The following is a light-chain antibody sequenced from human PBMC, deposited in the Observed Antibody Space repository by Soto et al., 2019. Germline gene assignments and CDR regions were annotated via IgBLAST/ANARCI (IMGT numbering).Light chain of an antibody. CDR1: SSGIRDYNY. V-gene: IGLV2-14*01. CDR2: EVS. J-gene: IGLJ1*01. Sequence: QSVLTQPAAVSGSPGQSSTSSCTGTSSGIRDYNYVSWYQQLPGNAPKLIMYEVSNRPSGISTRFSGSQSGNTASLTISGLQAEDEADYYCSSKRPDFFGTGTKVTVL. CDR3: SSKRPDF.